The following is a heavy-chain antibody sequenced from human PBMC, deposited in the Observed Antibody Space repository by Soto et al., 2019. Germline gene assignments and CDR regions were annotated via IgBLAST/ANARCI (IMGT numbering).Heavy chain of an antibody. CDR3: AREEGTGAFDP. D-gene: IGHD1-1*01. V-gene: IGHV1-3*01. CDR2: INAGNGNT. J-gene: IGHJ5*02. Sequence: QVQLVQSGAEVKKPGASVKVSCKASGYTFTSYAMHWVRQAPGQRLEWMGWINAGNGNTKYSQKFQGRVTITRDTSASTAYMELSSLRSEGTAVYYCAREEGTGAFDPWGQGTLVTVSS. CDR1: GYTFTSYA.